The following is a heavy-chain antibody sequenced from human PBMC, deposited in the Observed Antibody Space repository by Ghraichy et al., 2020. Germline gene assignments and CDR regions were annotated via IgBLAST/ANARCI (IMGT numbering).Heavy chain of an antibody. J-gene: IGHJ4*02. V-gene: IGHV4-39*01. CDR3: ARANKSSSWLIFDY. Sequence: SETLSLTCTVSGGSISSSSYYWGWIRQPPGKGLEWIGSIYYSGSTYYNPSLKSRVTISVDTSKNQLSLKLSSVTAADTAVYYCARANKSSSWLIFDYWGQGTLVTVSS. CDR2: IYYSGST. CDR1: GGSISSSSYY. D-gene: IGHD6-13*01.